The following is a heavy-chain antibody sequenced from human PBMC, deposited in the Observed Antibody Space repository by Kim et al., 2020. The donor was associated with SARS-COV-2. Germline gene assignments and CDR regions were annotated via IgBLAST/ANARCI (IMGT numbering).Heavy chain of an antibody. CDR2: ISSSGSTI. D-gene: IGHD6-13*01. J-gene: IGHJ6*02. CDR3: AREVAVVWYTPRLGPPEGMDV. Sequence: GGSLRLSCAASGFTFSSYEMNWVRQAPGKGLEWVSYISSSGSTIYYADSVKGRFTISRDNAKNSLYLQMNSLRAEDTAVYYCAREVAVVWYTPRLGPPEGMDVWGQGTTVTVSS. V-gene: IGHV3-48*03. CDR1: GFTFSSYE.